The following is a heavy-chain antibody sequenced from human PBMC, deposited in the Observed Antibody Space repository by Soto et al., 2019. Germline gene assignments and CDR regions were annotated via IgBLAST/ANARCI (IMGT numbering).Heavy chain of an antibody. V-gene: IGHV3-23*01. CDR1: GFTFSSYA. CDR2: ISGSGGST. Sequence: EVQLLESGGGLVQPGVSLRLSCAASGFTFSSYAMSWVRQAPGKGLEWVSAISGSGGSTYYADSVKGRFTISRDNSKNTLYLQMNSLRAEDTAVYYCAKAQNQITIAAARHWGQGTLVTVSS. D-gene: IGHD6-13*01. CDR3: AKAQNQITIAAARH. J-gene: IGHJ4*02.